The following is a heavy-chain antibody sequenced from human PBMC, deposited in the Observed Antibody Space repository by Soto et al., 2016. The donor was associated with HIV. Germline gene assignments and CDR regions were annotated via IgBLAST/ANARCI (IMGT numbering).Heavy chain of an antibody. J-gene: IGHJ6*02. CDR1: GFTVSNFY. Sequence: EVQLVESGGGLVQPGGSLRLSCTASGFTVSNFYMSWVRQAPGKGLECVSVIYSGGTTYNADSVRGRFTISRDNSKNTLYLQMNTLRAEDTALYYCARDRGYYYGSGSSKAVYYYGMDVWGQGTTVTVSS. V-gene: IGHV3-66*01. CDR3: ARDRGYYYGSGSSKAVYYYGMDV. D-gene: IGHD3-10*01. CDR2: IYSGGTT.